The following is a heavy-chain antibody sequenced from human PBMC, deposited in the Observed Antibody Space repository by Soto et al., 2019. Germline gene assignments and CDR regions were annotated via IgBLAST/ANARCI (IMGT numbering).Heavy chain of an antibody. CDR3: AREGGKGWRQLTEWFDP. CDR1: GGTFSSYA. J-gene: IGHJ5*02. V-gene: IGHV1-69*06. CDR2: IIPIFGTA. Sequence: QVQLVQSGAEVKKPGSSVKVSCKASGGTFSSYAISWVRQAPGQGLEWMGGIIPIFGTANYAQKFQGRVTITADKSTSTAYMELSSLRSDDTAVYYCAREGGKGWRQLTEWFDPWGQGTLVTVSS. D-gene: IGHD3-16*01.